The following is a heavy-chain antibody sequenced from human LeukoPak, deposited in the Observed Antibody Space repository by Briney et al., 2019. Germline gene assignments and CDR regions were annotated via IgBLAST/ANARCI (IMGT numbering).Heavy chain of an antibody. J-gene: IGHJ4*02. CDR2: INSDGSST. CDR1: GFTFTSYW. CDR3: VRRGSSWTFDY. V-gene: IGHV3-74*03. Sequence: GGSLRLSCAASGFTFTSYWMHWVRQTPGNGLVCVSHINSDGSSTMYADSVKGRFTISKDNAKSTLYLQMNSRRAEDTAIYYCVRRGSSWTFDYWGQGTLVTVSS. D-gene: IGHD6-6*01.